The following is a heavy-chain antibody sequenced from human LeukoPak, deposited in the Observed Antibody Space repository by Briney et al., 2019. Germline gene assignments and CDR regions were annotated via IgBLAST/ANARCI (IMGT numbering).Heavy chain of an antibody. D-gene: IGHD3/OR15-3a*01. Sequence: GASLRLSCAVSGITLSNYGMSWVRQAPGKGLEWVAGISDSGGRTNYADSVKGRFTISRDSPKNTLYLQMNSLRAEDTAVYSCAKRGVVVRVFLVGFHKESHYFESWGQGALVSVSS. J-gene: IGHJ4*02. V-gene: IGHV3-23*01. CDR3: AKRGVVVRVFLVGFHKESHYFES. CDR1: GITLSNYG. CDR2: ISDSGGRT.